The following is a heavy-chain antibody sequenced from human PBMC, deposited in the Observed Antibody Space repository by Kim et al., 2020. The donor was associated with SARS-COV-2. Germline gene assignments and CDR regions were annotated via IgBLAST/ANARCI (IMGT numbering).Heavy chain of an antibody. D-gene: IGHD4-17*01. J-gene: IGHJ6*02. CDR3: AREARVMTTVTTFWSYGMDV. Sequence: GGSLRLSCAASGFTFSSYAMHWVRQAPGKGLEWVAVISYDGSNKYYADSVKGRFTISRDNSKNTLYLQMNSLRAEDTAVYYCAREARVMTTVTTFWSYGMDVWGQGTTVTVSS. V-gene: IGHV3-30*04. CDR2: ISYDGSNK. CDR1: GFTFSSYA.